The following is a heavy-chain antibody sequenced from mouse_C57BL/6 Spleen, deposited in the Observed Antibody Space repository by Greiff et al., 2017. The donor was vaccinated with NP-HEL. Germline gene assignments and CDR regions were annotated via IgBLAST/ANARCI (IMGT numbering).Heavy chain of an antibody. CDR2: IRLKSDNYAT. V-gene: IGHV6-3*01. CDR3: TGSDY. Sequence: VQGVESGGGLVQPGGSMKLSCVASGFTFSNYWMNWVRQSPEKGLEWVAQIRLKSDNYATHYAESVKGRFTISRDDSKSSVYLQMNNLRAEDTGIYYCTGSDYWGQGTTLTVSS. CDR1: GFTFSNYW. J-gene: IGHJ2*01.